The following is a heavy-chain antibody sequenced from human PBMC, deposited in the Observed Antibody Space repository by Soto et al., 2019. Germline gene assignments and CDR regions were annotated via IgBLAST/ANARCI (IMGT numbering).Heavy chain of an antibody. D-gene: IGHD3-22*01. CDR1: GFAYSSYA. CDR3: ARDYKDSSGYFYRNFDY. Sequence: GGSLRLSCAASGFAYSSYAMSWLRQAPGKGLEWVSAISGNGGNTYYADSVKGRFTISRDNSKNMLYLQMNSLRAEDTAVYYCARDYKDSSGYFYRNFDYWGQGTLVTVSS. V-gene: IGHV3-23*01. CDR2: ISGNGGNT. J-gene: IGHJ4*02.